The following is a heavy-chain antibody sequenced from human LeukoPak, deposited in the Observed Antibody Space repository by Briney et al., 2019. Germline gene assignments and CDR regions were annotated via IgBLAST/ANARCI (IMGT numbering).Heavy chain of an antibody. CDR1: GGSISSYY. V-gene: IGHV4-59*01. CDR3: ARGYYYYYYYMDV. J-gene: IGHJ6*03. Sequence: SETLSLTCTVSGGSISSYYWSWIRQPPGKGLEWIGYIYYSGSTNYSPSLKSRVTISVDTSKNQFSLRLSSVTAADTAVYYCARGYYYYYYYMDVWGKGTTVTISS. CDR2: IYYSGST.